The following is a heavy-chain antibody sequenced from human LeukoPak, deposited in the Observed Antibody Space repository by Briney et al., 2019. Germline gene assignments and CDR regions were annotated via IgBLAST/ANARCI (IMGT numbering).Heavy chain of an antibody. J-gene: IGHJ4*02. CDR2: IYDSGNT. CDR3: ARQVGAMRFDY. D-gene: IGHD1-26*01. CDR1: GGSIRSYY. V-gene: IGHV4-59*08. Sequence: SETLSLTCVVSGGSIRSYYWSWIRQPPGKGLECIGYIYDSGNTNYHPSLKRRVTISVDPSKSQFALNLTSVTAADMAVYYCARQVGAMRFDYWGQRILVTVSS.